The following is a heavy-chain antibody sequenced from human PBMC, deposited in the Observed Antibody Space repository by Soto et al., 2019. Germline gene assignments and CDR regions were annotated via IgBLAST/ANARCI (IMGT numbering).Heavy chain of an antibody. Sequence: GGSLRLSCAASGFTFSSYGMHWVRQAPGKGLEWVAVISYDGSNKYYADSVKGRFTISRDNSKNTLYLQMNSLRAEDTAVYYCAKARAVFYGLGSGYWGQGTLVTVSS. CDR2: ISYDGSNK. J-gene: IGHJ4*02. CDR3: AKARAVFYGLGSGY. D-gene: IGHD4-17*01. V-gene: IGHV3-30*18. CDR1: GFTFSSYG.